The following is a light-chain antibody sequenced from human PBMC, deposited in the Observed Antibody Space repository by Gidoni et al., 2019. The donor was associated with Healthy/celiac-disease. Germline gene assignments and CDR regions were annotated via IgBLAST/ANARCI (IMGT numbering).Light chain of an antibody. J-gene: IGKJ1*01. V-gene: IGKV3-11*01. Sequence: EIVLTQSPATLSWSPGERATLSCSASQSVSSYLAWYQQKPGQAPRLLIYEASNRATGIPARFSGSGSGTDFTLTISSLEPEDFAVYYCQQRNNWPPWTFXPXTKVEIK. CDR2: EAS. CDR1: QSVSSY. CDR3: QQRNNWPPWT.